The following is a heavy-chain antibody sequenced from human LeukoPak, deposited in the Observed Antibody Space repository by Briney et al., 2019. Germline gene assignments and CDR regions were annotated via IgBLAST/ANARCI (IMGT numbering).Heavy chain of an antibody. CDR2: ITPIFGTA. J-gene: IGHJ4*02. D-gene: IGHD3-22*01. V-gene: IGHV1-69*13. Sequence: SVKVSCKASGGTFSNYAINWVRQAPGQGLEWMGGITPIFGTANYAQRFQGRVTITADESTSTAYMELSSLRSEDTAVYYCAWGDKYYYDSSGYIDYWGQGTLVTVSS. CDR3: AWGDKYYYDSSGYIDY. CDR1: GGTFSNYA.